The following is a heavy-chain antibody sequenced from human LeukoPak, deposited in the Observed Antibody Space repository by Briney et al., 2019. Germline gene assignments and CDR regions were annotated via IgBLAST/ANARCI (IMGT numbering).Heavy chain of an antibody. CDR2: INYGGDT. V-gene: IGHV4-39*01. CDR1: GDSIKSNNLY. Sequence: SETLSLTCTVSGDSIKSNNLYWGWIRQPPGKGLEWIGSINYGGDTYYNPSLKSRVTISVDTSQNQFSLKVNSVSVADTAVYFCARPMSNKNYCYWGQGTLVSVSP. CDR3: ARPMSNKNYCY. D-gene: IGHD1-7*01. J-gene: IGHJ4*02.